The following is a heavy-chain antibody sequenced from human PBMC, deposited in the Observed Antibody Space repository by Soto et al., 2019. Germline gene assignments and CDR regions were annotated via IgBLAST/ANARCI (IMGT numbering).Heavy chain of an antibody. CDR2: ISSNSSYI. V-gene: IGHV3-21*04. CDR1: GFTFSSYS. D-gene: IGHD3-22*01. J-gene: IGHJ4*02. Sequence: LRLSCAASGFTFSSYSMNWVRQAPGKGLEWVSSISSNSSYIYYADSVKGRFTISRDNTKNSLYLQMNSLRTEDTAVYYCAKDMNYYDSSGYFDYWGQGTLVTVSS. CDR3: AKDMNYYDSSGYFDY.